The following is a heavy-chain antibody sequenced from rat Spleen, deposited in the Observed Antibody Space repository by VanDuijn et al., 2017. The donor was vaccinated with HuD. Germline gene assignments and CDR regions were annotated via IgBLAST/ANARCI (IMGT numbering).Heavy chain of an antibody. D-gene: IGHD1-11*01. J-gene: IGHJ3*01. V-gene: IGHV5S23*01. CDR3: ARHSATEGIVGGFAFAY. Sequence: EVQLVESGGGLVQPGRSLKLSCVASGFSFTDYNMAWVRQAPTKDLQWVASISSGGGNTYYRDSVKGRFTISRDNAKNTQYLQMDSLRSEDTATYYCARHSATEGIVGGFAFAYWGQGTLVTVSS. CDR1: GFSFTDYN. CDR2: ISSGGGNT.